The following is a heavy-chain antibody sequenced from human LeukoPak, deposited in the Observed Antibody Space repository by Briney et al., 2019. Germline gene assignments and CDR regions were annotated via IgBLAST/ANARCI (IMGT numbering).Heavy chain of an antibody. CDR1: GYTFTSYG. V-gene: IGHV1-18*01. D-gene: IGHD2-2*01. CDR2: ISAYNGNT. J-gene: IGHJ6*03. Sequence: ASVKVSCKASGYTFTSYGISWVRQAPGQGLEWMGWISAYNGNTNYAQKLQGRVTMTTDTSTSTAYMELRSLRSDDTAVYYCARKGVQYCSSTSCPQPLYYYYYYMDVWGKGTTVTVSS. CDR3: ARKGVQYCSSTSCPQPLYYYYYYMDV.